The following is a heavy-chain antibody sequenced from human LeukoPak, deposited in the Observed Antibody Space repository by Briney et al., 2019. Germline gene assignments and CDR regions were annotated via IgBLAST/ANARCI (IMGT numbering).Heavy chain of an antibody. D-gene: IGHD3-22*01. Sequence: SETLSLTCSVSGGSISSSSYYWGWIRQPPGKGLEWIGSIDYSGSTYYNPSLKSRATISVDTSKNQFSLKLSSVTAADTAMYNCARLFEASSGYYTGAFDIWGQGTTVTVSS. CDR2: IDYSGST. CDR3: ARLFEASSGYYTGAFDI. CDR1: GGSISSSSYY. V-gene: IGHV4-39*01. J-gene: IGHJ3*02.